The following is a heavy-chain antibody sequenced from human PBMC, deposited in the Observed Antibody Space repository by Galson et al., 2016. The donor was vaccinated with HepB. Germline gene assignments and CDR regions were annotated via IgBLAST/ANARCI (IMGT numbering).Heavy chain of an antibody. J-gene: IGHJ4*02. Sequence: SETLSLTCTVSGGSVSSGIYYWSWIRQPPGKGLEWIGYIYYSGTTHYNPSLKGRVAISLDASSNHFSLKMNAVTAADTAGYYCSRDPGDPYDGASFFPGFDYWGKGFLVIVSS. D-gene: IGHD4/OR15-4a*01. V-gene: IGHV4-61*03. CDR3: SRDPGDPYDGASFFPGFDY. CDR1: GGSVSSGIYY. CDR2: IYYSGTT.